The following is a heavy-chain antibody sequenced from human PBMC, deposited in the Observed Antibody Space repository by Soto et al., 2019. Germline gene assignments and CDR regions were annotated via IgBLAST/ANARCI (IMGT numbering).Heavy chain of an antibody. D-gene: IGHD6-19*01. Sequence: EVQLLESGGGLVQPGGSLRLSCAASGFTFSSYAMSWVRQAPGKGLEWVSAISGSGRSTYYADSVKGRFTISRDNSKNTRYLQMNSGRAEDTAVYYCAKEGAVAGGGYLDYWGQGTLVTVSS. CDR2: ISGSGRST. CDR1: GFTFSSYA. J-gene: IGHJ4*02. V-gene: IGHV3-23*01. CDR3: AKEGAVAGGGYLDY.